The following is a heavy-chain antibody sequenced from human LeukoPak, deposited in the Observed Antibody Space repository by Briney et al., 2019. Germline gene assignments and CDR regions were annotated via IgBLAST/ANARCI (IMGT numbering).Heavy chain of an antibody. D-gene: IGHD2-2*01. CDR2: ISSSGLST. V-gene: IGHV3-23*01. CDR3: AKDVVIVVVPAARFDC. Sequence: GGSLRLSCAASGFVFNNRAMSWVRQAPGKGLEWVSTISSSGLSTYYTESVKGRFTISRDNSKNTLYLQMNSLRAEDTAVYYCAKDVVIVVVPAARFDCWGQGTLVTVSS. CDR1: GFVFNNRA. J-gene: IGHJ4*02.